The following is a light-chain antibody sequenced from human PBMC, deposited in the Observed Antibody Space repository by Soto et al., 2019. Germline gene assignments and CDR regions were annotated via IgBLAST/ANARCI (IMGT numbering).Light chain of an antibody. CDR2: AVT. CDR1: SSDVGGYNY. CDR3: QSYDSRLSGSVV. Sequence: QSALTQPASVSGSPGQSITISCTGTSSDVGGYNYVSWYQQHPGKAPKLMIYAVTDRPSGVSSRFSGSKSGNTASLTISGLQPDDEADYYCQSYDSRLSGSVVFGGGTKLTVL. V-gene: IGLV2-14*01. J-gene: IGLJ2*01.